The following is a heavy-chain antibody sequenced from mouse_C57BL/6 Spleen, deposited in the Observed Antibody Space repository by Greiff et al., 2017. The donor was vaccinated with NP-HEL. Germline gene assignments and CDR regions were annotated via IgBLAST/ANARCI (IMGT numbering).Heavy chain of an antibody. CDR2: ISGGGGNT. J-gene: IGHJ2*01. CDR1: GFTFSSYT. V-gene: IGHV5-9*01. CDR3: ARHEGGGYFDY. Sequence: EVQVVESGGGLVKPGGSLKLSCAASGFTFSSYTMSWVRQTPEKRLEWVATISGGGGNTYYPDSGKGRFTISRDNAKNTLYLQMSSLRSEDTALYYCARHEGGGYFDYWGQGTTLTVSS.